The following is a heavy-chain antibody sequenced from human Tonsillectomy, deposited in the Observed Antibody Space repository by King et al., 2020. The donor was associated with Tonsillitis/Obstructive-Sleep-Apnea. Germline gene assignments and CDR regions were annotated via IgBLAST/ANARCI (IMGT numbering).Heavy chain of an antibody. Sequence: QLVQSGAEVKKPGASLKISCKGSGYSFTSYWIGWVRQMPGKGLEWMGIIYPGDSDTRYSPSFQGQVTISADKSISTAYLQWSSLKASDTAMYYCARPSSGTTATDAFDIWGQGTMVTVSS. J-gene: IGHJ3*02. CDR3: ARPSSGTTATDAFDI. D-gene: IGHD1-1*01. CDR1: GYSFTSYW. V-gene: IGHV5-51*01. CDR2: IYPGDSDT.